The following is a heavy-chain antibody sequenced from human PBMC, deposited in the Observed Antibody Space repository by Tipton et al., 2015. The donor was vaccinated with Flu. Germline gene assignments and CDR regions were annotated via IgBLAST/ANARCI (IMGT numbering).Heavy chain of an antibody. D-gene: IGHD5-18*01. CDR3: AKDPGYSYCYPKNNFDF. Sequence: SLRLSCAASGFTFSDFAMTWVRQAPGKGLEWVSVISGSDGYTYYADSVRGRFTISRDNYRNTLFLQMSSLRAEDTAVYFCAKDPGYSYCYPKNNFDFWGQGTLVTVSS. CDR1: GFTFSDFA. V-gene: IGHV3-23*01. CDR2: ISGSDGYT. J-gene: IGHJ4*02.